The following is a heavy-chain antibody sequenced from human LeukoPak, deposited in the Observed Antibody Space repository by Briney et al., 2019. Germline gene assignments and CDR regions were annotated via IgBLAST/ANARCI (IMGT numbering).Heavy chain of an antibody. J-gene: IGHJ5*02. CDR2: INPNSGGT. V-gene: IGHV1-2*02. D-gene: IGHD2-2*01. CDR3: ARDLCSSTSCYRWFDP. Sequence: ASVKVSCKASGYTFTGHYIHWVRQAPGQGLEWMGWINPNSGGTSYAQKFQGRVTMTRDTSISTAYMELSRLRSDDTAVYYCARDLCSSTSCYRWFDPWGQGTLVTVSS. CDR1: GYTFTGHY.